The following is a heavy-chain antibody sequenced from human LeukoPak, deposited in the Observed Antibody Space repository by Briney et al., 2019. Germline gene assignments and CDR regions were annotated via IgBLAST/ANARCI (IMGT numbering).Heavy chain of an antibody. CDR1: GYSLTSYW. CDR2: IYPGDSDT. V-gene: IGHV5-51*01. CDR3: ARLGYCSSRSCYYGMDV. Sequence: GESLKISCQGSGYSLTSYWIGWVRQMPGKGLEWMGIIYPGDSDTRYSPSLQGQVTISADKSISTAYLQWSSLKASDTAMCYCARLGYCSSRSCYYGMDVWGQGTTVTVSS. D-gene: IGHD2-2*01. J-gene: IGHJ6*02.